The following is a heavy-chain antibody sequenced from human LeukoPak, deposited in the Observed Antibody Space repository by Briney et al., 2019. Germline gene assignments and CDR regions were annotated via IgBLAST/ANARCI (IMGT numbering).Heavy chain of an antibody. J-gene: IGHJ5*02. V-gene: IGHV1-69*13. CDR2: IIPGFGRA. D-gene: IGHD6-13*01. CDR1: GGTFSSYA. CDR3: ARGQQLVLLNWFHT. Sequence: SVKVSCKTSGGTFSSYALSWVRQAPGQGLEWMGEIIPGFGRATYAQKFQGRVTITADESTSTAYMELTSLRSEDTAVYYCARGQQLVLLNWFHTWGQGTLVTVSS.